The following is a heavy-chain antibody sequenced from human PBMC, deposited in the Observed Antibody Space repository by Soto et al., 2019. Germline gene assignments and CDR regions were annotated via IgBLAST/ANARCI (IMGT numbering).Heavy chain of an antibody. D-gene: IGHD6-13*01. V-gene: IGHV4-31*03. CDR2: IYYSGST. CDR3: ARVFIAEAGTHGMDV. CDR1: GGSISSGGYY. Sequence: QVQLQESGPGLVKPSQTLSLTCTVSGGSISSGGYYWSWIRQHPAKGLEWIGYIYYSGSTYYNPSLTSRVTKSVDTSKNQFPLKLSAVTAADTALYYCARVFIAEAGTHGMDVWGKGTTVTVS. J-gene: IGHJ6*04.